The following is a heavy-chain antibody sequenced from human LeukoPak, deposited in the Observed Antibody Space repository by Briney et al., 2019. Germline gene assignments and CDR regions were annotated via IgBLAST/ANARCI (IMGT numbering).Heavy chain of an antibody. CDR3: ARELTPKSGIVGATGAFDI. CDR1: GGSISSSSYY. V-gene: IGHV4-30-2*01. J-gene: IGHJ3*02. CDR2: IYHSGST. D-gene: IGHD1-26*01. Sequence: PSETLSLTCTVSGGSISSSSYYWSWIRQPPGKGLEWIGYIYHSGSTYYNPSLKSRVTISVDRSKNQFSLKLSSVTAADTAVYYCARELTPKSGIVGATGAFDIWGQGTMVTVSS.